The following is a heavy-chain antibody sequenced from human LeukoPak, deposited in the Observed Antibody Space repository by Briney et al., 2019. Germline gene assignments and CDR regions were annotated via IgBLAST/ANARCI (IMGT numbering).Heavy chain of an antibody. CDR1: GFTFSSYW. CDR2: IKQDGSEK. V-gene: IGHV3-7*03. Sequence: GGSLRLSCAASGFTFSSYWMSWVRQAPGKGLEWVANIKQDGSEKYYVDSVKGRFTISRDNAKNSLYLQMNSLRAEDTALYYCARVQFGGSYYGNYYYMDVWGKGTTVTVSS. CDR3: ARVQFGGSYYGNYYYMDV. J-gene: IGHJ6*03. D-gene: IGHD1-26*01.